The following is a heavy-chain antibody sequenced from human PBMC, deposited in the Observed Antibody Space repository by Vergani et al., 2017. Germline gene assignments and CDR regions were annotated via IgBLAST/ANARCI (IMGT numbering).Heavy chain of an antibody. CDR2: IWYDGSNK. D-gene: IGHD6-13*01. J-gene: IGHJ3*02. CDR3: ARLPYSNSWQFDAFNI. CDR1: GFTFSSYG. Sequence: QVQLVESGGGVVQPGRSLRLSCAASGFTFSSYGMHWVRQAPGKGLEWVAVIWYDGSNKYYPDSVKGRFTISRDNSKNTLYLQMNSLRAEDTAVYYCARLPYSNSWQFDAFNIWGQGTMVTVSS. V-gene: IGHV3-33*01.